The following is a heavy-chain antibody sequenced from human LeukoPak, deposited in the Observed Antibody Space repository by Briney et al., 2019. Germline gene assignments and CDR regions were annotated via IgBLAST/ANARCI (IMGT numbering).Heavy chain of an antibody. CDR3: ARDRGSQ. CDR2: IYSGGDT. D-gene: IGHD5-12*01. Sequence: GGSLRLSCAASGFTFSLTYMAWVRQAPGKGLEWVSVIYSGGDTYYYADSVKGRFTIARDNSKKTLYLQMNNLRVEDTAVYYCARDRGSQRGQGTLVTVSS. J-gene: IGHJ4*02. V-gene: IGHV3-66*01. CDR1: GFTFSLTY.